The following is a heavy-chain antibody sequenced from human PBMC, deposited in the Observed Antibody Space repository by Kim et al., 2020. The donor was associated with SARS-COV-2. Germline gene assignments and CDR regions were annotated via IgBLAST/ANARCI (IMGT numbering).Heavy chain of an antibody. CDR2: GDSA. CDR3: ARGVGAFDL. J-gene: IGHJ3*01. D-gene: IGHD3-10*01. Sequence: GDSAYYADSVQGRFTISRDNSKNALFFQMSSLGAEDTAVYYCARGVGAFDLWGQGTMVTVAS. V-gene: IGHV3-53*01.